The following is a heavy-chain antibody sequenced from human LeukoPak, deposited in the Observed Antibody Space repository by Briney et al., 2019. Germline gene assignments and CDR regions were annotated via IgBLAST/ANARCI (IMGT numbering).Heavy chain of an antibody. CDR1: GGAFSSYA. D-gene: IGHD2-2*01. CDR3: ARGRTPAAHAY. V-gene: IGHV1-69*13. J-gene: IGHJ4*02. CDR2: IIPIFGTA. Sequence: GASVKVSCKASGGAFSSYAISWVRQAPGQGLEWMGGIIPIFGTANYAQKFQGRVTITADESTSTAYMELSSLRSEDTAVYYCARGRTPAAHAYWGQGTLVTVSS.